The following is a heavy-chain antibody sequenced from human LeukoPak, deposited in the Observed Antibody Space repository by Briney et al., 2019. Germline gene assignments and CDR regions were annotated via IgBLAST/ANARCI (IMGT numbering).Heavy chain of an antibody. CDR3: ARAIYYYDSSGYYGGGDYYGMDV. J-gene: IGHJ6*02. CDR1: GFTFSSYS. D-gene: IGHD3-22*01. V-gene: IGHV3-21*01. CDR2: ISSSSNYI. Sequence: PGGSLRLSCAASGFTFSSYSMNWVRQAPGKGLEWVSSISSSSNYIYYADSVKGRFTISRDNAKNSLYLQMNSLRAEDTAVYYCARAIYYYDSSGYYGGGDYYGMDVWGQGTTVTVSS.